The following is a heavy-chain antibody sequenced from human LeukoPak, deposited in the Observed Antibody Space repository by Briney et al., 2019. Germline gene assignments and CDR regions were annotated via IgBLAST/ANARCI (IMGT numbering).Heavy chain of an antibody. D-gene: IGHD4-17*01. J-gene: IGHJ5*02. Sequence: PGGSLRLSCAASGVTFSSYGMHWVRQAPGKGLEWVAVIWYDGSNKYYADSVKGRFTISRDNSKTTLYLQMNSLRAEDTAVYYCARDVGPPDYEDWFDPWGQGTLVTVSS. V-gene: IGHV3-33*01. CDR1: GVTFSSYG. CDR2: IWYDGSNK. CDR3: ARDVGPPDYEDWFDP.